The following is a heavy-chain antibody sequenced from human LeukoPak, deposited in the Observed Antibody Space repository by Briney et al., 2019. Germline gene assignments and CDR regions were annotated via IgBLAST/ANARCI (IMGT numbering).Heavy chain of an antibody. CDR3: AARYCSSTSCLLGGYAFDI. CDR1: GFTFTSSA. J-gene: IGHJ3*02. Sequence: SVKVSCKASGFTFTSSAVQWVRQARGQRLEWIGWIVVGSGITNYAQKFQERVTITRDMSTSTAYMELSSLRSEDTAVYYCAARYCSSTSCLLGGYAFDIWGQGTMVTVSS. CDR2: IVVGSGIT. D-gene: IGHD2-2*01. V-gene: IGHV1-58*01.